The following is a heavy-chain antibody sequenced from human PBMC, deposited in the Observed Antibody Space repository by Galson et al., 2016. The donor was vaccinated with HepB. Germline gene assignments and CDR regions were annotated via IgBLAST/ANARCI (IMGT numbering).Heavy chain of an antibody. Sequence: SETLSLTCTVSGGSINRRTSYWGWIRQPPGKGLEWVGEVDHNGGTNFNPSLKSRVTMSLDTSKNQFSLKLSSVTAADTAVYFCAREDWYFDLWGRGTLVTVSS. CDR2: VDHNGGT. V-gene: IGHV4-39*07. J-gene: IGHJ2*01. CDR1: GGSINRRTSY. CDR3: AREDWYFDL.